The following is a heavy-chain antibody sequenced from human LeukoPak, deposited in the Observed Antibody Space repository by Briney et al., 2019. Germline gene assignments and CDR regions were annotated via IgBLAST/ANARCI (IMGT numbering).Heavy chain of an antibody. CDR3: ASRKELRWFSDAFDI. V-gene: IGHV3-48*04. CDR2: ISSSSSTI. CDR1: GFTFSSYW. Sequence: GGSLRLSCAASGFTFSSYWMRWVRQAPGKGLEWVSYISSSSSTIYYADSVKGRFTISRDNAKNSLYLQMNSLRAEDTAVYYCASRKELRWFSDAFDIWGQGTMVTVSS. D-gene: IGHD4-23*01. J-gene: IGHJ3*02.